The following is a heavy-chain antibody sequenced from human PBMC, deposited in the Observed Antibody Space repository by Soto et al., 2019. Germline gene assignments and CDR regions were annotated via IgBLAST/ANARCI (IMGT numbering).Heavy chain of an antibody. D-gene: IGHD3-16*01. CDR3: ARTLIGGGSTYYFDY. Sequence: LRLSCVGSGFSFSIYGMSWVRQAPGKGLEWVSVISDSGSSTYYADSVKGRFTISRDNSKNTLYLQMNSLRAEDTAVYYCARTLIGGGSTYYFDYSGQGTLVTVSS. CDR2: ISDSGSST. J-gene: IGHJ4*02. CDR1: GFSFSIYG. V-gene: IGHV3-23*01.